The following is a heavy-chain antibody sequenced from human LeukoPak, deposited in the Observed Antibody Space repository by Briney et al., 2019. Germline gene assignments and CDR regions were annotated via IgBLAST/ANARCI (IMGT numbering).Heavy chain of an antibody. Sequence: PGGSLRLSCAASGFAFSNLAMGWVRQAPGKGLVWVSHINSDGRIINYADSVKGRFTISRDNAKNTLYLQMNSLRVEDTAVYYCARGRGWYFDLWGRGTLVTVSS. D-gene: IGHD3-10*01. CDR2: INSDGRII. J-gene: IGHJ2*01. CDR3: ARGRGWYFDL. CDR1: GFAFSNLA. V-gene: IGHV3-74*01.